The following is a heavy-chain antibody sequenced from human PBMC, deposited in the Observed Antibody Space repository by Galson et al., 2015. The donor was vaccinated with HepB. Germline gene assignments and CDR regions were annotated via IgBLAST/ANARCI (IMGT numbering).Heavy chain of an antibody. CDR2: INPDGSEK. V-gene: IGHV3-7*04. Sequence: SLRLSCAASEFTFSSYWMNWVRQAPGKGLEWVANINPDGSEKYYVASLKGRFTISRDNSKSTLYLQMSSLRAEDTAVYYCARGTKGRDYFDYWSQGSLVTVSS. J-gene: IGHJ4*02. CDR3: ARGTKGRDYFDY. CDR1: EFTFSSYW.